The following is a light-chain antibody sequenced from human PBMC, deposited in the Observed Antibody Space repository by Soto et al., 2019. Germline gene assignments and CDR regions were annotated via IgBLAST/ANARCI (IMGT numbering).Light chain of an antibody. CDR1: QDVRND. J-gene: IGKJ2*01. CDR2: AAS. CDR3: LQDYNYPRT. V-gene: IGKV1-6*01. Sequence: AVQMTQSPSSLYASVGDRVTITCRASQDVRNDLDWYQQKPGKAPKLLIYAASHLQNGVPSRFSGSGSGTHFTLTISSLQPEDFATYYCLQDYNYPRTFGQGTKLEIK.